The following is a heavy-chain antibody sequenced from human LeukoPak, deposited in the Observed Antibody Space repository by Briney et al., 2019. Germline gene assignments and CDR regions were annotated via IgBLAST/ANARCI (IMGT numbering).Heavy chain of an antibody. Sequence: GGSLRLSCAASGFTFSSYWMHWVRQAPGKGLVWVSRINTDGSSTSYADSVKGRFTISRDNAKNTLYLQMNSLRAEDTAVYYCARDTGHIVGATTPDYWGQGTLVTVSS. V-gene: IGHV3-74*01. CDR1: GFTFSSYW. D-gene: IGHD1-26*01. CDR3: ARDTGHIVGATTPDY. J-gene: IGHJ4*02. CDR2: INTDGSST.